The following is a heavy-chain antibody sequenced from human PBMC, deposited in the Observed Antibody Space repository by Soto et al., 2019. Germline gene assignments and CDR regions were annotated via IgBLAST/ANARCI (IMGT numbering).Heavy chain of an antibody. CDR2: IYYSGST. J-gene: IGHJ4*02. D-gene: IGHD2-2*01. V-gene: IGHV4-31*03. Sequence: QVQLQESGPGLVKPSQTLSLTCTVSGGSISSGGYYWSWLRQHPGKGLEWIGYIYYSGSTYYNPSLKSRVTISVDTSKNQFSLKLSSVTAADTAVYYCAISRTSANYFDYWGQGTLVTVSS. CDR1: GGSISSGGYY. CDR3: AISRTSANYFDY.